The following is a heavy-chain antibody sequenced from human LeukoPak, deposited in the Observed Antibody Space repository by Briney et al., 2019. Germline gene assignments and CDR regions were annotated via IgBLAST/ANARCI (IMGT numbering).Heavy chain of an antibody. CDR3: RRDAHTSID. J-gene: IGHJ4*02. V-gene: IGHV3-15*04. CDR1: GFIFNDAW. D-gene: IGHD2-2*01. Sequence: GGSLRLSCSGSGFIFNDAWMSWVRQTPGKGLEWVGRIETKRDGETTLYGAPVKGTFTISRDDSKNRMYLQMTSLRPGDTGIYYCRRDAHTSIDWGQGTLVTVSS. CDR2: IETKRDGETT.